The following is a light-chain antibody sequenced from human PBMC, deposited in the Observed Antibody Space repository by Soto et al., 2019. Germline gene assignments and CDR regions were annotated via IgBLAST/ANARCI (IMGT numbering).Light chain of an antibody. V-gene: IGKV1-39*01. Sequence: DIQMNQSPSSLSAYVGDRVTITCRASQSISSYLNWYQQKPGKAPKLLIYAASSLQSGVPSRFSGSGSGTDFTLTISSLQPEDFATYYCQQSYSTPWTFGQGTKVDIK. CDR2: AAS. J-gene: IGKJ1*01. CDR1: QSISSY. CDR3: QQSYSTPWT.